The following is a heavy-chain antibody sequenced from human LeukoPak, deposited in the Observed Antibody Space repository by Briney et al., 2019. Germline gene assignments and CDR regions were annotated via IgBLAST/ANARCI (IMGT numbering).Heavy chain of an antibody. CDR2: MNPNSGNT. CDR3: ARGRQYAYYYDNYYGMDV. V-gene: IGHV1-8*01. Sequence: ASVKVSCKASGYTFTSYDIIWVRQATGQGLEWMGWMNPNSGNTGYARKFQGRVTMTRNTSISTAYMELSSLRSEDTAMYYCARGRQYAYYYDNYYGMDVWGQGTTVTVSS. J-gene: IGHJ6*02. D-gene: IGHD3-22*01. CDR1: GYTFTSYD.